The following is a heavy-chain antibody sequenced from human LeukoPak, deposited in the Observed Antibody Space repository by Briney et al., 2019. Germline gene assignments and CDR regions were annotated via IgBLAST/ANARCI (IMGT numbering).Heavy chain of an antibody. CDR2: ISSSGTYV. CDR3: ARASSKQLAGYLPDGFDI. D-gene: IGHD3-9*01. J-gene: IGHJ3*02. V-gene: IGHV3-21*01. Sequence: GGSLRLSCAASGFTFSSYAMTWGRQAPGKGLEWVSSISSSGTYVYYADSVKGRFTISRDNAKNSLSLQMNSLRADDAAVYYCARASSKQLAGYLPDGFDIWGQGTMVTVSS. CDR1: GFTFSSYA.